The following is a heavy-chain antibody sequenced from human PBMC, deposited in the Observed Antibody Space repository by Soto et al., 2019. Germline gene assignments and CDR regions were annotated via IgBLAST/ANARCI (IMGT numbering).Heavy chain of an antibody. CDR3: ARDITMVRGVIITSLVYYYGMDV. Sequence: GGSLRLSCAASGFTFSSYAMHWVRQAPGKGLEWVAVISYDGSNKYYADSVKGRFTISRDNSKNTLYLQMNSLRAEDTAVYYCARDITMVRGVIITSLVYYYGMDVWGQGTTVTVSS. J-gene: IGHJ6*02. D-gene: IGHD3-10*01. CDR1: GFTFSSYA. V-gene: IGHV3-30-3*01. CDR2: ISYDGSNK.